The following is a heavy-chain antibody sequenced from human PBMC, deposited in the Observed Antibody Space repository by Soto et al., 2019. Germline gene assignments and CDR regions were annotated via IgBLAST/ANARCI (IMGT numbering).Heavy chain of an antibody. CDR1: GGSISSYY. CDR3: ARLTGGDAFDI. J-gene: IGHJ3*02. D-gene: IGHD7-27*01. V-gene: IGHV4-59*01. Sequence: LSLTCTVSGGSISSYYWSWIRQPPGKGLEWIGYIYYSGSTNYNPSLKSRVTISVDTSKNQFSLRLSSVTAADTAVYYCARLTGGDAFDIWGQGTMVTVSS. CDR2: IYYSGST.